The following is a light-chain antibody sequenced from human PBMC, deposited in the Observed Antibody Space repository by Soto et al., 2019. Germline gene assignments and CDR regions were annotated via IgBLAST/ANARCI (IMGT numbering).Light chain of an antibody. CDR2: DAS. J-gene: IGKJ4*01. CDR1: QSISTY. V-gene: IGKV3-11*01. CDR3: QQGGS. Sequence: EIALTQSPATLSLSPGEGATLSCRASQSISTYLAWYQQKPGQPPRPLIYDASNRATGVPARFSGSGSGTDFTLTISRLEPEDFAVYYCQQGGSFGGGTKVEIK.